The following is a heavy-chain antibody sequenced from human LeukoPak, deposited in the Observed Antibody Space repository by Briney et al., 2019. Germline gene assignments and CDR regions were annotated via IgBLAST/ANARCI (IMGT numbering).Heavy chain of an antibody. CDR1: GYTFTSYG. D-gene: IGHD3-22*01. CDR2: TSAYNGNT. Sequence: ASVKVSCKASGYTFTSYGISWVRQAPGQGLEWMGWTSAYNGNTNYAQKLQGRVTMTTDTSTSTAYMELRSLRSDDTAVYYCARARDYYDSSGYYYGGDAFDIWGQGTMVTVSS. J-gene: IGHJ3*02. CDR3: ARARDYYDSSGYYYGGDAFDI. V-gene: IGHV1-18*01.